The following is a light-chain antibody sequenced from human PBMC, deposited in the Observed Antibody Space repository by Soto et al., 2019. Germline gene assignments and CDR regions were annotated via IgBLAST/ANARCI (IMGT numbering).Light chain of an antibody. Sequence: MTQSPSSLSASVGDRVTITCRASQSISSYLNWYQQKPGKVPNLLIYAASTLQSGVPSRFSGSGSGKHFTLPLSSLQPQDVATSYCQKYDGAPTTLGQAPQVKIK. CDR3: QKYDGAPTT. CDR2: AAS. V-gene: IGKV1-27*01. CDR1: QSISSY. J-gene: IGKJ1*01.